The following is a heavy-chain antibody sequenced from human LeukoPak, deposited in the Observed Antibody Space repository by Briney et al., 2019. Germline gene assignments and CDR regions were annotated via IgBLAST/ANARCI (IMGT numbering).Heavy chain of an antibody. CDR1: GCTFSSYE. V-gene: IGHV3-48*03. D-gene: IGHD2-21*02. J-gene: IGHJ1*01. Sequence: PGGSLRLSCAASGCTFSSYEMNWVRQAPGKGREWVSYISSSGSTIYYADSVKGRFTISRDNAKNSLYLQMNSLRAEDTAVYYCATPPYCGGDCLEYFQHWGQGTLVTVSS. CDR2: ISSSGSTI. CDR3: ATPPYCGGDCLEYFQH.